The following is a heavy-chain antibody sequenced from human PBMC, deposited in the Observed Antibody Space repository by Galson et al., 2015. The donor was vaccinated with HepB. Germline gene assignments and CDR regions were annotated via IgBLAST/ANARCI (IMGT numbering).Heavy chain of an antibody. CDR1: GFTFSSYW. D-gene: IGHD6-19*01. Sequence: SLRLSCAASGFTFSSYWMSWVRQAPGKGLEWVANIKQDGSEKYYVDSVKGRFTISRDNAKNSLYLQMNSLRAEDTAVYYCARAGVAVAGVEDYWGQGTLVTVSS. CDR3: ARAGVAVAGVEDY. J-gene: IGHJ4*02. V-gene: IGHV3-7*03. CDR2: IKQDGSEK.